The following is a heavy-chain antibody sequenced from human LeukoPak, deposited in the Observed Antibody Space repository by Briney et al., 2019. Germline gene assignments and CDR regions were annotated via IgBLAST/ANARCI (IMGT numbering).Heavy chain of an antibody. V-gene: IGHV3-30*02. CDR1: GFTFSSYG. J-gene: IGHJ4*02. Sequence: PGGSLRLSCAASGFTFSSYGMHWVRQAPGKGLEWVAFIRYDGSNKYYADSVKGRFTISRDNSKNTLYLQMNSLRAEDTAVYYCARDGPYGDSNPDYWGQGTLVTVSS. D-gene: IGHD4-17*01. CDR3: ARDGPYGDSNPDY. CDR2: IRYDGSNK.